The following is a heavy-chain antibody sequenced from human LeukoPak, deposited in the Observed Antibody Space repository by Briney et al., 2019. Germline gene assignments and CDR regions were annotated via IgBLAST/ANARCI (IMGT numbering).Heavy chain of an antibody. D-gene: IGHD6-13*01. V-gene: IGHV3-23*01. CDR3: ARSSSSWYFDY. Sequence: PGGSLRLSCTASGFTFSSYAMSWVRQAPGKGPEWVSALSGSGANTYYADSVKGRFTISRDNSKNTLYLQMNSLRAEDTAVYYCARSSSSWYFDYWGQGTLVTVSS. CDR2: LSGSGANT. J-gene: IGHJ4*02. CDR1: GFTFSSYA.